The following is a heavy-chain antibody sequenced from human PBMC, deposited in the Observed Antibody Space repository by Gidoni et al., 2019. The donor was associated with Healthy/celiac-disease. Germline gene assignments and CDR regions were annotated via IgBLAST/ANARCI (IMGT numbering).Heavy chain of an antibody. V-gene: IGHV3-30*02. CDR1: GFTFSSYG. J-gene: IGHJ4*02. D-gene: IGHD3-22*01. CDR2: IRYDGSKK. CDR3: AKEGHYYDSSGYGFDY. Sequence: QVQLVESGGGVVQPGRPLRLSCAESGFTFSSYGMHWVRQAPGKGLEWVAFIRYDGSKKYYADSGKGRFTISRDNSKNTLYLQMNSLRAEDTAVYYCAKEGHYYDSSGYGFDYWGQGTLVTVSS.